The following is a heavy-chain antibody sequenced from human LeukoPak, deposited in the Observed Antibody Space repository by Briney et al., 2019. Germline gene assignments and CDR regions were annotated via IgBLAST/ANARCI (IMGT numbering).Heavy chain of an antibody. CDR2: IYYSGST. CDR3: VKAAPGTDNWFDP. D-gene: IGHD6-13*01. Sequence: NPSETLSLTCTVSGGSISSSSYYWGWIRQPPGKGLEWIGSIYYSGSTYYNPSLKSRVTISVDTSKNQFSLKLSSVTAADTAVYYCVKAAPGTDNWFDPWGQGTLVTVSS. V-gene: IGHV4-39*07. J-gene: IGHJ5*02. CDR1: GGSISSSSYY.